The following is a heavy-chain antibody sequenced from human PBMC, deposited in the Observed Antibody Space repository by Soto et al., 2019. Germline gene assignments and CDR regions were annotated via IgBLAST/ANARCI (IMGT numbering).Heavy chain of an antibody. D-gene: IGHD2-8*01. CDR2: ISGGGDGT. CDR1: GFTFYNYA. CDR3: AKKGLCSLATYCTTGDCHYAFDV. V-gene: IGHV3-23*01. J-gene: IGHJ3*01. Sequence: EVQLLESGGGLVRPGGSLRLSCAASGFTFYNYAMNWVRQAPGKGLERVSTISGGGDGTYYADSVKGRFTIARANSRNTVYLQMNSLRAEDTAVYYCAKKGLCSLATYCTTGDCHYAFDVWGQGTLVTVSS.